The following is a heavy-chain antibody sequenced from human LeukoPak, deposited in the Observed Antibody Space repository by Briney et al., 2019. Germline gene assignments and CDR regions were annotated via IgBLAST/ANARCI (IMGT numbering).Heavy chain of an antibody. CDR1: GGTLSSYA. CDR2: IIPILGIA. Sequence: ASVKLSCKASGGTLSSYAISWVRQAPGQGLEWMGRIIPILGIANYAQKFQGRVTITADKSTSTAYMELSSLRSEDTAVYYCAREGMATGEDGWVDYWGQGTLVTVSS. CDR3: AREGMATGEDGWVDY. J-gene: IGHJ4*02. V-gene: IGHV1-69*04. D-gene: IGHD5-24*01.